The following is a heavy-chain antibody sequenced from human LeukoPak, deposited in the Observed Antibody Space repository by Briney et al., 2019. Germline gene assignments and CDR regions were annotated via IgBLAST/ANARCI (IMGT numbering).Heavy chain of an antibody. Sequence: SETLSLTCTVSGGSISTYYWSWIRQPAGKGLEWIGRIYSSGSTNYNPSLKSRVTISVDTSKNQFSLKLSSVTAADTAVYYCARRGYYGSGTYFDYWGQGTLVTVSS. V-gene: IGHV4-4*07. CDR3: ARRGYYGSGTYFDY. CDR2: IYSSGST. J-gene: IGHJ4*02. D-gene: IGHD3-10*01. CDR1: GGSISTYY.